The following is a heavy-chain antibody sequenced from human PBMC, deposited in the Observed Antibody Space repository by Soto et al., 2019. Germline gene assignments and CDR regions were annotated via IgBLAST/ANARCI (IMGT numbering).Heavy chain of an antibody. V-gene: IGHV4-4*07. Sequence: QVQLQESGPGLVKPSETLCLNCTVTGGAISGYYWTWMRQSAGGGLEWIGRIYSSGSTNYNPSLKSRVTISLDTSMNHFSLRLSSVTAADTAVYYCARGQRFSDWFDPWGQGTLVTVSS. CDR3: ARGQRFSDWFDP. CDR2: IYSSGST. J-gene: IGHJ5*02. CDR1: GGAISGYY. D-gene: IGHD3-3*01.